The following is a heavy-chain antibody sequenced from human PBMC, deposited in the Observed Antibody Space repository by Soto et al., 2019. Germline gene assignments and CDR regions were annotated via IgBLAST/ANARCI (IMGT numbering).Heavy chain of an antibody. CDR1: GFTFSSYA. J-gene: IGHJ6*02. Sequence: PVGSLRLSCAASGFTFSSYAMHWFRQAPGKGLEWVAVISYDGSSKYYADSLKGRFTISRNNSKNTLYLQMDSLRAEDTAVYYCARYHVVVPAAIPKRYYYGMDVWGQGTTVTVSS. V-gene: IGHV3-30-3*01. CDR3: ARYHVVVPAAIPKRYYYGMDV. D-gene: IGHD2-2*02. CDR2: ISYDGSSK.